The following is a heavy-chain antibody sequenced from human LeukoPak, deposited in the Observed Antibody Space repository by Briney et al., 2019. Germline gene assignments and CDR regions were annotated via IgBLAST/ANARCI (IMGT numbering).Heavy chain of an antibody. CDR3: ARESDSSSWYSYYYMDV. V-gene: IGHV3-7*01. J-gene: IGHJ6*03. D-gene: IGHD6-13*01. Sequence: PGGSLRLSCAASGFTFSSYWMSWVRQAPGKGLEWVANIKQDGSEKYYVDSVKGRFTISRDNAKNSLYLQMNSLRAEDTAVYYCARESDSSSWYSYYYMDVWGKGTTVTVSS. CDR2: IKQDGSEK. CDR1: GFTFSSYW.